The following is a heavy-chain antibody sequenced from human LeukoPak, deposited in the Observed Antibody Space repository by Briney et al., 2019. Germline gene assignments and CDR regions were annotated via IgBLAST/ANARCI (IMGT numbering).Heavy chain of an antibody. J-gene: IGHJ4*02. V-gene: IGHV3-21*04. CDR2: IGISSNKI. CDR1: GFTLRSYT. Sequence: PGGSLRLSCAASGFTLRSYTMNWVRQAPGKGLEWVSSIGISSNKIYYADSVKGRFTISRDNPENTLYLQMNSLRAEDTAVYYCAKDNGGGYSYAYKDYWGQGTLVTVSS. CDR3: AKDNGGGYSYAYKDY. D-gene: IGHD5-18*01.